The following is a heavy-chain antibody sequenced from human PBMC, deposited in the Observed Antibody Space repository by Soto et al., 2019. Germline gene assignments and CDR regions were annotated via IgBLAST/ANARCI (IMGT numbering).Heavy chain of an antibody. CDR2: ISSSSSYT. Sequence: PGGSLRLSCAASGFTFSDYYMSWIRQAPGKGLEWVSYISSSSSYTNYADSVKGRFTISRDNAKNSLYLQMNSLRAEDTAVYYCAREFRIVVVPAAILDGMDVWGQGTTVTVSS. D-gene: IGHD2-2*01. CDR3: AREFRIVVVPAAILDGMDV. CDR1: GFTFSDYY. J-gene: IGHJ6*02. V-gene: IGHV3-11*06.